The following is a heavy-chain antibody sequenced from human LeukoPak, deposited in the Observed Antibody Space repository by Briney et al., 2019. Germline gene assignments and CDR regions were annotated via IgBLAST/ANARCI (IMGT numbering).Heavy chain of an antibody. V-gene: IGHV4-39*07. J-gene: IGHJ4*02. CDR2: MYYSGSS. CDR1: GGSIRSPGYY. Sequence: SETLSLTCTVSGGSIRSPGYYWGWTRQPPGKGLEWIGSMYYSGSSFYNPSLKSRVAISVDTSKNQFSLKLSSVTAADTAVYYCARLAEYHDILTGYEEYYFDYWGQGTLVTVSS. CDR3: ARLAEYHDILTGYEEYYFDY. D-gene: IGHD3-9*01.